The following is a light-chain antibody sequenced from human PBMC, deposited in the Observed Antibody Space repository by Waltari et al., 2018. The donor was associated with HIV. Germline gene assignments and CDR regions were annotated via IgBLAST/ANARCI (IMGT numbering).Light chain of an antibody. V-gene: IGLV1-44*01. J-gene: IGLJ1*01. CDR1: SSNIGSNT. CDR3: AAWDDSLNGFV. Sequence: QSVLTQPPSASGTPGQRVTISCSGSSSNIGSNTINWYQQLPGTDPKLLIFTNTHRPSGVPDRFSGSKSGTSASLAISGLQSEDEADYYCAAWDDSLNGFVFGTGTKVTVL. CDR2: TNT.